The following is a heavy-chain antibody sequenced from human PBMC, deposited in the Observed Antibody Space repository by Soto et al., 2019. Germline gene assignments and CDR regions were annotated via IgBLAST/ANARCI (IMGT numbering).Heavy chain of an antibody. Sequence: QVQLVQSGAEVKKPGASVKVSCKASGYAFTSYAINWVRQATGQGLEWMGWMNPNSGNTGYAQKFQGRVTMTRNTSISTAYMELSSLRSEDTAVYYCARERTGTTSMDVWGQGTTVTVSS. CDR3: ARERTGTTSMDV. CDR2: MNPNSGNT. D-gene: IGHD1-1*01. J-gene: IGHJ6*02. V-gene: IGHV1-8*01. CDR1: GYAFTSYA.